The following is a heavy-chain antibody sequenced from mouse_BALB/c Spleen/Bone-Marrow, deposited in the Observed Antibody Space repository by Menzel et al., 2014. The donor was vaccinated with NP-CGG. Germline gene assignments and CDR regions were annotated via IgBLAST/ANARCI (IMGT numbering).Heavy chain of an antibody. Sequence: VKLMESGPGLVAPSQSLSITCTVSGFSLTNYGVHWVRQPPGKGLEWLGVIWAGGSTNYNSALMSRLNISKDNSKSQVFLKMNSLQTDDTAMYYCARVTSSAVGAMDYWGQGTSVTVSS. CDR2: IWAGGST. V-gene: IGHV2-9*02. CDR3: ARVTSSAVGAMDY. J-gene: IGHJ4*01. D-gene: IGHD3-2*02. CDR1: GFSLTNYG.